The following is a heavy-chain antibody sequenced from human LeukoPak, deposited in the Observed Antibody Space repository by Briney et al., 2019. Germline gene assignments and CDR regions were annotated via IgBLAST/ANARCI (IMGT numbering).Heavy chain of an antibody. CDR2: ISSSSSYT. Sequence: GGSLRLSCTTSGFRFSDYYMSWIRQAPGKGLEWITYISSSSSYTKYVDSVMARFTISRDNAKKTLYLQMNNLRVEDTAIYYCARDWGSGGWGQGTLVTVSS. CDR1: GFRFSDYY. J-gene: IGHJ1*01. D-gene: IGHD6-25*01. CDR3: ARDWGSGG. V-gene: IGHV3-11*05.